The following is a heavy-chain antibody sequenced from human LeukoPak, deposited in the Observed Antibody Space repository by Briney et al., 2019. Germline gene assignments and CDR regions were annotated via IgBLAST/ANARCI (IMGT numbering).Heavy chain of an antibody. J-gene: IGHJ6*02. CDR2: MNPNSGGT. D-gene: IGHD6-6*01. V-gene: IGHV1-2*04. CDR1: GYTFTSYD. CDR3: ARLEADPTYGMDV. Sequence: GASVKVSCKASGYTFTSYDINWVRQATGQGLEWMGWMNPNSGGTNYAQKFQGWVTMTRDTSISTAYMELSRLRSDDTAVYYCARLEADPTYGMDVWGQGTTVTVSS.